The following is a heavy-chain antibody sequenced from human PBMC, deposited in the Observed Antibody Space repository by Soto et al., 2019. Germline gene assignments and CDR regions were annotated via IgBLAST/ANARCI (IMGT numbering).Heavy chain of an antibody. J-gene: IGHJ3*02. V-gene: IGHV3-74*01. Sequence: GGSLRLSCAASGSTFSSYWMHWVRQVPGKGLVWVSRINSDGTSISYADSAKGRFTISRDNAKNTLYLQMNSLRAEDTAVYYCARVPLYDRSGYDDAFDIWGQGTMVTVS. CDR2: INSDGTSI. CDR3: ARVPLYDRSGYDDAFDI. CDR1: GSTFSSYW. D-gene: IGHD3-22*01.